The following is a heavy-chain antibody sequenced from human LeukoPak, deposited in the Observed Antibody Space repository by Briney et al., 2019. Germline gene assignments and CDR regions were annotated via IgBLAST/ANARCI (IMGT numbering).Heavy chain of an antibody. CDR1: GFTFSSYW. Sequence: GGSLRLSCAASGFTFSSYWMHWVRQAPGKGLVWVSRINSDGSSTSYADSVKGRFTISRDNAKNTLYLQMNSLRAEDTAVYCCARDLGDIVVVVAASNAFDIWGQGTMVTVSS. V-gene: IGHV3-74*01. CDR2: INSDGSST. J-gene: IGHJ3*02. CDR3: ARDLGDIVVVVAASNAFDI. D-gene: IGHD2-15*01.